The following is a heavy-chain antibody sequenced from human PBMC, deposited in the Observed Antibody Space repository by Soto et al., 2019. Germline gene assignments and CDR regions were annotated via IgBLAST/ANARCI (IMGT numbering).Heavy chain of an antibody. CDR2: INYRGTT. V-gene: IGHV4-31*03. CDR1: GGSIINGDTY. D-gene: IGHD2-15*01. CDR3: ARDAPGVAPY. Sequence: QVQLQESGPGLVKPSQTLSLTCTVSGGSIINGDTYWNWIRQHPEKGLEWMGYINYRGTTNYNPALKSRILIAIDTSKNQFSLRLTSVTAADTDVYYGARDAPGVAPYWGQGTPVTVSS. J-gene: IGHJ4*02.